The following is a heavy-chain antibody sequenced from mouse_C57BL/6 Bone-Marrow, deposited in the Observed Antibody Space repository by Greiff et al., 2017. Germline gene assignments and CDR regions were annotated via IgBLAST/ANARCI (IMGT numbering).Heavy chain of an antibody. V-gene: IGHV1-52*01. CDR1: GYTFTSYW. Sequence: QVQLQQPGAELVRPGSSVKLSCKASGYTFTSYWMHWVKQRPIQGLEWIGNIDPSDSETHYNQKFKDKATLTVDKSSSTAYMHLSSLTSEDSAVYYCASLYDGYYAPFDYWGQGTTLTVSS. J-gene: IGHJ2*01. CDR2: IDPSDSET. D-gene: IGHD2-3*01. CDR3: ASLYDGYYAPFDY.